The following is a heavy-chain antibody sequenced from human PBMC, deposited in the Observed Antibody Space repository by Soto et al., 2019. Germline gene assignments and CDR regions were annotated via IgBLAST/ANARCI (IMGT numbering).Heavy chain of an antibody. CDR3: AASYGSGSRAFDY. CDR2: VNPIVSMS. Sequence: QVQLVQSGAEVRKPGSSVKVSCKASGDTFSFYTINWVRQAPGLGLEWMGRVNPIVSMSNYAQKTQDRVTITADKSTNTAYMQLSSLRSEDTAMYYCAASYGSGSRAFDYWGQGALVTVSS. D-gene: IGHD3-10*01. J-gene: IGHJ4*02. V-gene: IGHV1-69*02. CDR1: GDTFSFYT.